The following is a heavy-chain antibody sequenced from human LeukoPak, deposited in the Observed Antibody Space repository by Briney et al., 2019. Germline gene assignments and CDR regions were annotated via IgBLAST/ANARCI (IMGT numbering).Heavy chain of an antibody. CDR3: ARSINYSNYLLDY. Sequence: GGSLRLSCAASGFNFRDYDMTWVRQAPGKGLEWVASISASGVTTNYAESVRGRFTIYRENTNKVTYLRTNSLSAEDTAVYYCARSINYSNYLLDYWGQGTRVTVSS. CDR1: GFNFRDYD. D-gene: IGHD4-11*01. J-gene: IGHJ4*02. V-gene: IGHV3-23*01. CDR2: ISASGVTT.